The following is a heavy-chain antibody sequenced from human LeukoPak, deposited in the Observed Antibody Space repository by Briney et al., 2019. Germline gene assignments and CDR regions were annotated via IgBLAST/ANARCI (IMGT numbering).Heavy chain of an antibody. CDR3: AKELYYYFDY. CDR1: GFTFSDYN. D-gene: IGHD2-2*02. CDR2: ISRSGSTK. J-gene: IGHJ4*02. V-gene: IGHV3-11*01. Sequence: GGSLRLSCAASGFTFSDYNMRWIRQAPGKGLEWVSSISRSGSTKYYADSVKGRFTISRDNSKNTLYLQMNSLRAEDTAVYYCAKELYYYFDYWGQGTLVTVSS.